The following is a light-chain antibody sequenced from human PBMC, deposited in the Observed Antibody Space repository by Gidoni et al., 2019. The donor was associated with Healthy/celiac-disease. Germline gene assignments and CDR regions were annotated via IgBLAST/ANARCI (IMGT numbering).Light chain of an antibody. CDR1: QSISSY. V-gene: IGKV1-39*01. J-gene: IGKJ1*01. CDR2: AAS. CDR3: QQSYSTPST. Sequence: DTQMTHSPSSLSASVGDRLTIIPRANQSISSYLNWYQQKPGKAPKLLFYAASSLQSGVPPRFGGSGSGADFTLTISSLQPEDVATYYYQQSYSTPSTFGQGTKVEIK.